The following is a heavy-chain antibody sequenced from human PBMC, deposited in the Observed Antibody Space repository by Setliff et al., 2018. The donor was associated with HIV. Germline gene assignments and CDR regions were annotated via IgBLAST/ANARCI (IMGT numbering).Heavy chain of an antibody. Sequence: PSETLSLTCTVSGGSISTYYWSWIRQSPGKGLEWIGYIYYSGSTKYNASLKSRLTISVDTSKNQFSLKLRSVTAADTAFYCGARGVTHPPPFGAFDIWGLGTLVTVSS. CDR3: ARGVTHPPPFGAFDI. V-gene: IGHV4-59*01. J-gene: IGHJ3*02. D-gene: IGHD5-18*01. CDR2: IYYSGST. CDR1: GGSISTYY.